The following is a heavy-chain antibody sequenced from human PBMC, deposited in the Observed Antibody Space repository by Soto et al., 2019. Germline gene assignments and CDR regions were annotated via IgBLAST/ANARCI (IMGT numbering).Heavy chain of an antibody. V-gene: IGHV3-23*01. CDR3: AKDLFWAYPIAVAGTADY. J-gene: IGHJ4*02. CDR2: ISGSGGST. D-gene: IGHD6-19*01. CDR1: GFTFSSYA. Sequence: PGRSLRLSCAASGFTFSSYAMSWVRQAPGKGLEWVSAISGSGGSTYYADSVKGRFTISRDNSKNTLYLQMNSLRAEDTAVYYCAKDLFWAYPIAVAGTADYWGQGTLVTASS.